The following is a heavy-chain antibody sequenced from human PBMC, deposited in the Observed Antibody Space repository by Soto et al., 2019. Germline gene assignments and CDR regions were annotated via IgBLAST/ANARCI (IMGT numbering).Heavy chain of an antibody. CDR3: ARNIVATIISFDY. V-gene: IGHV4-34*01. D-gene: IGHD5-12*01. Sequence: PSETLSLTSAAYGEPVSVYCWSWIRQPPGKGLEWIGEINHSGSTNYNPSLKSRVTMSVDTSKNQFSLKLSSVTAADTAVYYCARNIVATIISFDYWRQGILVTVSS. CDR1: GEPVSVYC. J-gene: IGHJ4*02. CDR2: INHSGST.